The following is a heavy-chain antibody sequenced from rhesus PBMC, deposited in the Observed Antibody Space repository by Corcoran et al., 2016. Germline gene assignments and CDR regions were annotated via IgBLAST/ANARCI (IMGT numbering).Heavy chain of an antibody. CDR1: GASISSNW. J-gene: IGHJ2*01. CDR3: ARPCANWYFDC. V-gene: IGHV4-80*01. Sequence: QVQLQESGPGLVKPSETLSLTCTVSGASISSNWWSWIRPPPGKGLEWIGESNGKSGRTNYIPALKSRVTISKDAAKKQFSLKLSSVTAADTAVYYCARPCANWYFDCWGPGTPITISS. CDR2: SNGKSGRT.